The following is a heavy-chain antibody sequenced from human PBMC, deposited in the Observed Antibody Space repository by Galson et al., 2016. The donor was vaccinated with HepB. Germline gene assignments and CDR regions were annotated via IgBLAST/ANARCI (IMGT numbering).Heavy chain of an antibody. V-gene: IGHV3-23*01. Sequence: SLRLSCAASGFTFSCYWMSWVRQAPGKGLEWVAAIAGSGAPTNYADSVKGRFTISRDNSKNTLYLQMNSLRAEDTAVYYCAKGLYGDYSYFDGWGQGTLVTVSS. CDR1: GFTFSCYW. CDR2: IAGSGAPT. D-gene: IGHD4-17*01. CDR3: AKGLYGDYSYFDG. J-gene: IGHJ4*02.